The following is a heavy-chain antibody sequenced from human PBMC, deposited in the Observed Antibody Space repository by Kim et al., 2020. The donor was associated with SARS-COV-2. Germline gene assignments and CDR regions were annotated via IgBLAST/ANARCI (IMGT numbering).Heavy chain of an antibody. V-gene: IGHV4-30-2*01. Sequence: NPSLKSRVTISVDRSKNQFSLKLSSVTAADTAVYYCARDVAVGATTNFDYWGQGTLVTVSS. D-gene: IGHD1-26*01. J-gene: IGHJ4*02. CDR3: ARDVAVGATTNFDY.